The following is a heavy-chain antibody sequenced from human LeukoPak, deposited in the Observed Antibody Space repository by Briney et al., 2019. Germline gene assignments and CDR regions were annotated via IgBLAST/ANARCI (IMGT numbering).Heavy chain of an antibody. CDR3: ARDYSSSSQYAFDI. CDR1: GGSISTYY. D-gene: IGHD6-13*01. J-gene: IGHJ3*02. V-gene: IGHV4-59*01. Sequence: PSETLSLTCTVSGGSISTYYWSWIRQPPGKGLEWIGYIYYSGSTNHNPSLKSRVTISLDTSKNQFSPKLSSVTAADTAVYYCARDYSSSSQYAFDIWGQGTMVTVSS. CDR2: IYYSGST.